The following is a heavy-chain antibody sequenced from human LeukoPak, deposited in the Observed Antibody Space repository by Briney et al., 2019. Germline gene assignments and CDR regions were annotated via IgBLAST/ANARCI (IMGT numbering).Heavy chain of an antibody. CDR1: GYTFTGYY. D-gene: IGHD3-22*01. Sequence: GASVKVSCKASGYTFTGYYMHWVRQAPGQGLEWMGWISAYNGNTNYAQKLQGRVTMTTDTSTSTAYMELRSLRSDDTAVYYCARDTHDYYDSSGPPLYWGQGTLVTVSS. J-gene: IGHJ4*02. CDR2: ISAYNGNT. CDR3: ARDTHDYYDSSGPPLY. V-gene: IGHV1-18*04.